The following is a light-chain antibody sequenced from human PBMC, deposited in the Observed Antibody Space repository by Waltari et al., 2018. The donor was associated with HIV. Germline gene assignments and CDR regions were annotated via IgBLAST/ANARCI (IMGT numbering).Light chain of an antibody. CDR2: EVS. Sequence: QSALTQPPPAPGPPGQSAPIPCPGTRRDLRLYNFCALYQHPPGKATKLMISEVSRRSSGGPERVSGAKSGNTASLTVSGLQAEDEAAYYCFSYARNNYLRFGGGTKLTVL. V-gene: IGLV2-8*01. CDR1: RRDLRLYNF. CDR3: FSYARNNYLR. J-gene: IGLJ2*01.